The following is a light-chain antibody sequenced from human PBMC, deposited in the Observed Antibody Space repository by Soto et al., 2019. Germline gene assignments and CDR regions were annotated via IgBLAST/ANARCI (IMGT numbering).Light chain of an antibody. CDR2: GAS. V-gene: IGKV3-20*01. CDR1: QSVYSN. CDR3: QQYDSSPTWT. Sequence: EIVLTQSPVTLSVSPGERATLSCRAGQSVYSNLAWYQQKPGQAPRLLIYGASTRATGIPARFSGSGSGTDFTLTISRLEPEDFAVYYCQQYDSSPTWTFGQGTKVEIK. J-gene: IGKJ1*01.